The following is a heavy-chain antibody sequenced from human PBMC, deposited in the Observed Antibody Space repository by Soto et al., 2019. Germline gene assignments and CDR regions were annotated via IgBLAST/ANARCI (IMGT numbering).Heavy chain of an antibody. CDR1: GYSFTSYW. Sequence: GESLKISCKGSGYSFTSYWISWVRQMPGKGLEWMGRIDPSDSYTNYSPSFQGHVTISADKSISTAYLQWSSLKASDTAMYYCARQIYDSSGSYAFDYWGQGTLVTVSS. CDR3: ARQIYDSSGSYAFDY. CDR2: IDPSDSYT. V-gene: IGHV5-10-1*01. J-gene: IGHJ4*02. D-gene: IGHD3-22*01.